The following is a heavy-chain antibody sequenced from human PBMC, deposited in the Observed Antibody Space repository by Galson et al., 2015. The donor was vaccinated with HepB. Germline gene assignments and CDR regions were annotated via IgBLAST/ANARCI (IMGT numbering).Heavy chain of an antibody. CDR1: GYTFTSYA. CDR2: INAGNGNT. D-gene: IGHD1-14*01. Sequence: SVKVSCKASGYTFTSYAMHWVRQAPGQRLEWMGWINAGNGNTKYSQKFQGRVTITRDTSASTAYMELSSLRSEDTAVYYCARDPKPVAIYYYGMDVWGQGTTVTVSS. V-gene: IGHV1-3*01. CDR3: ARDPKPVAIYYYGMDV. J-gene: IGHJ6*02.